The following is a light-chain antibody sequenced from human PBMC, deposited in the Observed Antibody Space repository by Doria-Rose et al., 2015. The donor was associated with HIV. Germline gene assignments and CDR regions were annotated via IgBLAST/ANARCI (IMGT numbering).Light chain of an antibody. V-gene: IGKV3-20*01. CDR2: GVS. CDR3: QQYGTSSYT. CDR1: RSVTSNY. Sequence: RASRSVTSNYLAWYQQKPGQAPRLLIYGVSFRATGIPDRFSGSGSGTDFTLTISRLEPEDFAVYYCQQYGTSSYTFGPGTKVEVK. J-gene: IGKJ3*01.